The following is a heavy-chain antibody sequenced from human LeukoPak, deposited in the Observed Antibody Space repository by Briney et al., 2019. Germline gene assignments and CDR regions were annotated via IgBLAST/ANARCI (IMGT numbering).Heavy chain of an antibody. CDR3: ARDLRDYPGGYWCFDL. J-gene: IGHJ2*01. Sequence: SETLSLTCTVSGGSISSSSYYWGWIRQPPGKGLEWIGSIYYSGSTYYNPSLKSRVTISVDTSKNQFSLKLSSVTAADTAVYYCARDLRDYPGGYWCFDLWGRGTLVTVSS. CDR2: IYYSGST. V-gene: IGHV4-39*07. D-gene: IGHD4-11*01. CDR1: GGSISSSSYY.